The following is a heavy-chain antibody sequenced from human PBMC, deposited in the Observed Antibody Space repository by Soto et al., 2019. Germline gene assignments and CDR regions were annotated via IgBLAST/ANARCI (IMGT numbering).Heavy chain of an antibody. D-gene: IGHD2-2*01. CDR3: AREGYCSSTSCYYFDY. V-gene: IGHV1-2*04. J-gene: IGHJ4*02. CDR2: INPNSGGT. Sequence: ASVKVSCKASGYTFTGYYMHWVRQAPGQGLEWMGWINPNSGGTNYAQKFQGWVTMTRDTSIGTAYMELSRLRSDDTAVYYCAREGYCSSTSCYYFDYWGQGTLVTVSS. CDR1: GYTFTGYY.